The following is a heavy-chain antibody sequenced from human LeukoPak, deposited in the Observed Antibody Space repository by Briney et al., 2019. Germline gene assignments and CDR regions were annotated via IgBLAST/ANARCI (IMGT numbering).Heavy chain of an antibody. J-gene: IGHJ4*02. CDR3: ARESPYYDSSGYYSGHFDY. CDR1: GGXFSSYA. V-gene: IGHV1-69*13. Sequence: SEKVSCKASGGXFSSYAISWVRQAPGQGLEWLGRIIPIFGTANYAQKFQGRVTITADESTSTAYMELSSLRSEDTAVYYCARESPYYDSSGYYSGHFDYWGQGTLVTVSS. D-gene: IGHD3-22*01. CDR2: IIPIFGTA.